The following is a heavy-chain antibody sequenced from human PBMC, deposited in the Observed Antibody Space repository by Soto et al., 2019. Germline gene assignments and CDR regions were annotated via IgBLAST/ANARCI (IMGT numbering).Heavy chain of an antibody. J-gene: IGHJ4*02. CDR2: IYYSVST. D-gene: IGHD4-17*01. V-gene: IGHV4-59*01. Sequence: PSETLSLTCTVSGGSISSYYWSWIRQPPGKGLEWIGYIYYSVSTNYNPSLKSRVTISVDTSKNQFSLKLSSVTAADTAVYYCARTYGDYFDYWGQGTRVTVSS. CDR3: ARTYGDYFDY. CDR1: GGSISSYY.